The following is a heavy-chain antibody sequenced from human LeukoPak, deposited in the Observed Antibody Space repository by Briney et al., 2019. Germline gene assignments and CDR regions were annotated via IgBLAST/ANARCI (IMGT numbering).Heavy chain of an antibody. J-gene: IGHJ4*02. CDR1: GGSISSYF. CDR2: IYYSGST. Sequence: SETLSLTCTVSGGSISSYFWSWIRQPPGKGLEWIGYIYYSGSTNYNPSLKSRVTISVDTSRNQFSLKLTSVTAADTAVYYRARGRDSYGFAVHDYWGQGTLVTVSS. CDR3: ARGRDSYGFAVHDY. V-gene: IGHV4-59*01. D-gene: IGHD5-18*01.